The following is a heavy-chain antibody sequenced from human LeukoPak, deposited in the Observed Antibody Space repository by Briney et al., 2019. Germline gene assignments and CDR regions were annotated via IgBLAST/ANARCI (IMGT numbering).Heavy chain of an antibody. D-gene: IGHD3-3*01. J-gene: IGHJ4*02. CDR2: IYWNDDK. Sequence: YAPTLANTTQALTLTCTFSGFSLSTSGVGVGWIRQPSGKALRCLAPIYWNDDKRSRPTSKSRLTITKDTSKNQVVLTMTTMDPVGTPTYNCAHRADLRGGDYWGQGTLVTVSS. CDR1: GFSLSTSGVG. V-gene: IGHV2-5*01. CDR3: AHRADLRGGDY.